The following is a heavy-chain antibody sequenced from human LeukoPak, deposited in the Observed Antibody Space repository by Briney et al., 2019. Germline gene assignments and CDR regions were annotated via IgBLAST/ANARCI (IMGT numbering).Heavy chain of an antibody. V-gene: IGHV3-30*02. Sequence: PGGSLRLSCAVSGMTFERHGMHWVRQPPGKGLEWLAFIKYDGSRTDYEDSVKGRFTVSRDNSKNTLYLEMSSLRAEDTAVYYCVKDTISTVDSFDYWGQGTLVTVSS. CDR2: IKYDGSRT. D-gene: IGHD3-3*01. CDR3: VKDTISTVDSFDY. J-gene: IGHJ4*02. CDR1: GMTFERHG.